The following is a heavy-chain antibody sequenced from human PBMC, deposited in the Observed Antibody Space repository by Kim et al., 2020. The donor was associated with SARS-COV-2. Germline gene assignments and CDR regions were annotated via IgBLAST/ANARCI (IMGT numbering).Heavy chain of an antibody. D-gene: IGHD3-22*01. Sequence: YHPSLKSRVTISVDTSKNQFSLKLSSVTAADTAVYYCARGRGYDSSGYPYWGQGTLVTVSS. V-gene: IGHV4-34*01. CDR3: ARGRGYDSSGYPY. J-gene: IGHJ4*02.